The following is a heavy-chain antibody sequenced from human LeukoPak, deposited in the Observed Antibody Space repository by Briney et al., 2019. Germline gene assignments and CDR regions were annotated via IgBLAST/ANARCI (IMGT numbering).Heavy chain of an antibody. CDR2: IKQDGSEK. CDR1: GFSFSYYW. V-gene: IGHV3-7*01. D-gene: IGHD3-3*01. CDR3: ARDAEVGTLFGVLSRYNWFDP. J-gene: IGHJ5*02. Sequence: GGSLRLSCAASGFSFSYYWMSWVRQAPGKGLEWVANIKQDGSEKYYVDSVKGRFTISRDNAKKPLYLQMNSLRAEDTAIYYCARDAEVGTLFGVLSRYNWFDPWGQGTLVTVSS.